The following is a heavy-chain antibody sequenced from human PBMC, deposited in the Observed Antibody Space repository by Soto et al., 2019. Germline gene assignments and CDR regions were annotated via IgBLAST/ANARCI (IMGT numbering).Heavy chain of an antibody. D-gene: IGHD6-13*01. CDR2: ISSSGSTI. CDR3: ARGKDLSSWYAFDI. CDR1: GFTFSDYY. V-gene: IGHV3-11*01. Sequence: GGSLRLSCAASGFTFSDYYMSWIRQAPGKGLEWVSYISSSGSTIYYADSVEGRFTISRDNAKNSLYLQMNSLRAEDTAVYYCARGKDLSSWYAFDIWGQGTMVTVSS. J-gene: IGHJ3*02.